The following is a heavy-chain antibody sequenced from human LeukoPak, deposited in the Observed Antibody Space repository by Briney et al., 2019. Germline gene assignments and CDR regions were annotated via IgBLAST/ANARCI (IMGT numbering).Heavy chain of an antibody. Sequence: GGSLRLSCAASGFTFSSVWMNWVRQAPGKGLEWVGHIKSQPDGGTTDYAAPVKGRFTISRGDSKNTLYLQMNSLKTEDTAVYYCTTDSGPPSGYFDYWGQGTLVTVSS. D-gene: IGHD1-26*01. J-gene: IGHJ4*02. CDR3: TTDSGPPSGYFDY. V-gene: IGHV3-15*01. CDR2: IKSQPDGGTT. CDR1: GFTFSSVW.